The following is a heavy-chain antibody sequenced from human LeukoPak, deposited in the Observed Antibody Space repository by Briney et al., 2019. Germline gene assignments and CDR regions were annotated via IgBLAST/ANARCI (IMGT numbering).Heavy chain of an antibody. CDR1: GITFSSYA. J-gene: IGHJ4*02. CDR3: ARGGLWFGELLPHFDY. CDR2: ISYDGSNK. D-gene: IGHD3-10*01. Sequence: GGSLRLSCAASGITFSSYAMHWVRQAPGKGLEWVAVISYDGSNKYYADSVKGRFTISRDNSKNTLYLQMNSLRAEDTAVYYCARGGLWFGELLPHFDYWGQGTLVTVSS. V-gene: IGHV3-30-3*01.